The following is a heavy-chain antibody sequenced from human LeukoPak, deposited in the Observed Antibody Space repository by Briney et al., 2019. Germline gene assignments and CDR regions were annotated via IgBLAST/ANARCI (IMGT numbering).Heavy chain of an antibody. CDR1: GGSISSGGYS. J-gene: IGHJ4*02. CDR2: IYYSGST. CDR3: AREVGTTNSVADY. Sequence: SETLSLTCAVSGGSISSGGYSWSWIRQPPGKGLEWIGYIYYSGSTNYNPSLKSRVTISIDASKNQFSLKLSSVTAADTAVYYCAREVGTTNSVADYWGQGTLVTVSS. V-gene: IGHV4-61*08. D-gene: IGHD1-26*01.